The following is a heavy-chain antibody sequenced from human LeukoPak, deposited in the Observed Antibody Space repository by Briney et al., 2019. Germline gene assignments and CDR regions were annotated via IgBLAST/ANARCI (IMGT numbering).Heavy chain of an antibody. CDR2: ITPNADRT. Sequence: GGSLRLSCAASGFTFGSYVMSWVRQAPGKGLEWVSFITPNADRTSYADSVEGRFTISRDNPRNTLYMQMNSLRDEDTALYYCAIMHGYYDGSGYWVQWGQGTLVTVSS. D-gene: IGHD3-22*01. V-gene: IGHV3-23*01. J-gene: IGHJ1*01. CDR1: GFTFGSYV. CDR3: AIMHGYYDGSGYWVQ.